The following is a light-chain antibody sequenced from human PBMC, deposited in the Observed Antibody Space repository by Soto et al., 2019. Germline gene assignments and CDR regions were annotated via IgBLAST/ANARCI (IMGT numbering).Light chain of an antibody. CDR3: SSYAGKNKYV. J-gene: IGLJ1*01. CDR2: EVS. Sequence: QSVLTQPPSASGSLGQSVTISCTGTSSDVGGYNYVSWYQQHPGKAPKLMISEVSKRPSGVPDRFSGSKSGNAASLTVSGLQAEDEADYYCSSYAGKNKYVFGAGTKLTVL. CDR1: SSDVGGYNY. V-gene: IGLV2-8*01.